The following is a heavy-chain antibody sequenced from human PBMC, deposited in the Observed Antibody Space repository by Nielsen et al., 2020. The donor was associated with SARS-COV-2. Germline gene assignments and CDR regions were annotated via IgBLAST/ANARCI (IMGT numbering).Heavy chain of an antibody. Sequence: GGSLRLSCAASGFTFDDYAMHWVRQAPGKGLEWVSGISWNSGSIGYADSVKGRFTISRDNAKNSLYLQMNSLRAEDTALYYCARDRHPPKTSYYYYGMDVWGQGTTVTVSS. CDR1: GFTFDDYA. CDR3: ARDRHPPKTSYYYYGMDV. J-gene: IGHJ6*02. CDR2: ISWNSGSI. V-gene: IGHV3-9*01.